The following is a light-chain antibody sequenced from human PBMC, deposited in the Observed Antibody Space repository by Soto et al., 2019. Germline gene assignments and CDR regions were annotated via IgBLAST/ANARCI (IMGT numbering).Light chain of an antibody. CDR3: QQYGISPFT. Sequence: EVVLTQSPGTLSLSPGARATLSCRASQFVSSTYLAWYQQRPGQAPRLLSYGASSRATGIPDRFSGGGSETEFTLTISRLESEDSAVYYCQQYGISPFTFGGGTKVDIK. V-gene: IGKV3-20*01. J-gene: IGKJ4*01. CDR1: QFVSSTY. CDR2: GAS.